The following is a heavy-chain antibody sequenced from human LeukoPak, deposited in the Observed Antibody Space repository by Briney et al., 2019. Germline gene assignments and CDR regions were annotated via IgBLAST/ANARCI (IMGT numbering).Heavy chain of an antibody. CDR1: GGSFSSYD. Sequence: SETLSLTCAVYGGSFSSYDWSWIRHPPGKGLVWSGEINHSGSTNYNSSRNSRVTISVDKSKNQFSLKLSSVAAADTAVYYCARAPGMTTVVTRRFDYWGQGTLVTVSS. J-gene: IGHJ4*02. CDR2: INHSGST. CDR3: ARAPGMTTVVTRRFDY. V-gene: IGHV4-34*01. D-gene: IGHD4-23*01.